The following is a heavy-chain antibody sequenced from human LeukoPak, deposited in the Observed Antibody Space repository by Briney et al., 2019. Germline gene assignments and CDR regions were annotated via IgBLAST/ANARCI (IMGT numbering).Heavy chain of an antibody. Sequence: SQTLSLTCTVSGGSISSGSYYGSWIRQPAGKGLEWIGRIYTSGSTNYNPSLKSRVTISVDTSKNQFSLKLSSVTAADTAVYYCARDASVWAIFDYWGQGTLVTVSS. V-gene: IGHV4-61*02. CDR1: GGSISSGSYY. J-gene: IGHJ4*02. CDR3: ARDASVWAIFDY. CDR2: IYTSGST. D-gene: IGHD3-16*01.